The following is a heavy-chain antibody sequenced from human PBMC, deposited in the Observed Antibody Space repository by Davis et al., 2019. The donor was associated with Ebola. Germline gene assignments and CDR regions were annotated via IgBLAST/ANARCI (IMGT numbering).Heavy chain of an antibody. V-gene: IGHV1-18*04. CDR2: FRTYDGNT. D-gene: IGHD1-26*01. Sequence: ASVKVSCKASGYTFINYGITWVRQAPGQSLEWLGWFRTYDGNTNYAQKLQDRVTMTTDTSTTTVFMELTNLGSDDTAVYWCARGEGAPDFWGQGTLVTVSS. CDR3: ARGEGAPDF. CDR1: GYTFINYG. J-gene: IGHJ4*02.